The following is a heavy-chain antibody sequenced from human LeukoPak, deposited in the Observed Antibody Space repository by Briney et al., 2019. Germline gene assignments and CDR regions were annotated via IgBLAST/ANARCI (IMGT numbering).Heavy chain of an antibody. CDR2: IYYSGST. V-gene: IGHV4-31*03. D-gene: IGHD3-22*01. CDR1: GGSISSGGYY. J-gene: IGHJ6*02. Sequence: PSETLSLTCTVSGGSISSGGYYWSWIRQHPGKGLEWIGYIYYSGSTYYNPSLKSRVTISVDTSKNQFSLKLSSVTAADTAVYYCAREDYDSSGYSVYYYGMDVWGQGTTVTVSS. CDR3: AREDYDSSGYSVYYYGMDV.